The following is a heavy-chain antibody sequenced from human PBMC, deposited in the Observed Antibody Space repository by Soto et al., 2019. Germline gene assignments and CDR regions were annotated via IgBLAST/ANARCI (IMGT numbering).Heavy chain of an antibody. CDR2: INHSGST. CDR1: GGSFSGYY. CDR3: ARERYCSGGSCVDY. D-gene: IGHD2-15*01. Sequence: PSATLSLTCAVYGGSFSGYYWILIRQPPGKGLECIGEINHSGSTNYNPSLKSRVTISVDTSKNQFSLKLSSVTAADTAVYYCARERYCSGGSCVDYWGQGTMVTVSS. J-gene: IGHJ4*02. V-gene: IGHV4-34*01.